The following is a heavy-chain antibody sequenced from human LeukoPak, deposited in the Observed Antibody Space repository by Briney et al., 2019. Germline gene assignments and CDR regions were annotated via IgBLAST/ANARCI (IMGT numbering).Heavy chain of an antibody. V-gene: IGHV1-46*01. CDR1: GYTFSNYY. CDR3: ARQRLPYPYYYDSSGYYGYFQH. D-gene: IGHD3-22*01. Sequence: ASVKVSCKASGYTFSNYYMHWVRQAPGQGLEWMGLINPSGGSTSYAQKFQGRVTMTRDTSTTTFYMDLSSLRSEDTAVYYCARQRLPYPYYYDSSGYYGYFQHWGQGTLVTVSS. J-gene: IGHJ1*01. CDR2: INPSGGST.